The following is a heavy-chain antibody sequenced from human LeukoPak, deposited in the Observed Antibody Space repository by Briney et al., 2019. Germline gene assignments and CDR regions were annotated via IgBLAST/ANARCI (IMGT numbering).Heavy chain of an antibody. Sequence: GGSLRLSCAASGFTFSSYGISWVRQAPGKGLEWVSAISGSAAYTYYADSVEGRFTISRDNSKNTLYLQMNSLRAEDTAIYYCTVGFHGYPYDYWGQGALVTVSS. D-gene: IGHD5-18*01. V-gene: IGHV3-23*01. J-gene: IGHJ4*02. CDR1: GFTFSSYG. CDR2: ISGSAAYT. CDR3: TVGFHGYPYDY.